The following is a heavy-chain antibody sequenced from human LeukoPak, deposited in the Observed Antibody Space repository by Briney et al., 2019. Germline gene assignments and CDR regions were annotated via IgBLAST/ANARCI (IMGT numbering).Heavy chain of an antibody. CDR2: IRSKAYGGTT. V-gene: IGHV3-49*04. J-gene: IGHJ6*02. CDR3: TRGPILLWMHNGMDV. Sequence: PGQSLRLSCTAYGFIFGDHAMSWVRQAPGKGLEWVGFIRSKAYGGTTEYAASVKGRFTISRDDSKSIAYLQMNSLETEDIALYYCTRGPILLWMHNGMDVWGQGTTVTVSS. CDR1: GFIFGDHA. D-gene: IGHD5-18*01.